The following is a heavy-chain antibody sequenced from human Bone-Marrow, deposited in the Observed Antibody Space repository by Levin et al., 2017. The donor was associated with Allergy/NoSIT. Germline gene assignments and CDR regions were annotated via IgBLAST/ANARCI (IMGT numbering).Heavy chain of an antibody. J-gene: IGHJ6*02. CDR1: GFTFSTYA. CDR2: ISGCGSIT. Sequence: GGSLRLSCAASGFTFSTYAMTWVRQAPGKGLEWICSISGCGSITYYGDSVKGRVTISRDNSRDTLYLQMSSLRAEDTAVYFCAKDRDSSSARAYGLDVWGQGTTVTVSS. D-gene: IGHD3-22*01. V-gene: IGHV3-23*02. CDR3: AKDRDSSSARAYGLDV.